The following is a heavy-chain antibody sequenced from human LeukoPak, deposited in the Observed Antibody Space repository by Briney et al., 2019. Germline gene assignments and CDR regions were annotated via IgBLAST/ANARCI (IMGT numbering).Heavy chain of an antibody. Sequence: GGSLRLSCAASGSTFSSYAMHWVRQAPGKGLEWVAVISYDGSNKYYADSVKGRFTISRDNSKNTLYLQMNSLRAEDTAVYYCARNLVMTAMGAIDAFDIWGQGTMVTVSS. J-gene: IGHJ3*02. CDR2: ISYDGSNK. V-gene: IGHV3-30*04. D-gene: IGHD2-21*02. CDR1: GSTFSSYA. CDR3: ARNLVMTAMGAIDAFDI.